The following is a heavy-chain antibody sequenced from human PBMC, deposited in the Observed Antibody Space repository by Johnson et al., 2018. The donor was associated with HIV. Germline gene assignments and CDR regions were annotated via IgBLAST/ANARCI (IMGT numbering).Heavy chain of an antibody. V-gene: IGHV3-64*01. J-gene: IGHJ3*02. Sequence: VQLVESGGGVVQPGGSLRLSCAASGFTFSSYAMHWVRQAPGKGLEYVSAISSNGGSTYYANSVKGRFTISRDNSKNTLYLQMNSLRAEDTAVYYCAREMAATNAWALDIWGQGTMVTVSS. CDR1: GFTFSSYA. CDR2: ISSNGGST. D-gene: IGHD5-24*01. CDR3: AREMAATNAWALDI.